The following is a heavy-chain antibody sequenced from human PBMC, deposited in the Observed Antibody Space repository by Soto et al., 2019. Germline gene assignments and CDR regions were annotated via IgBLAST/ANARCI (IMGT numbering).Heavy chain of an antibody. CDR1: GFTFSSYS. Sequence: GGSLRLSCAASGFTFSSYSMNWVRQAPGKGLEWVSSISSSSSYIYYADSVKGRFTISRDNAKNSLYLQMNSLRAEDTAVYYCARSPSFLVGTYYYYYGMDVWGQGTTVTVSS. CDR3: ARSPSFLVGTYYYYYGMDV. J-gene: IGHJ6*02. CDR2: ISSSSSYI. V-gene: IGHV3-21*01. D-gene: IGHD6-13*01.